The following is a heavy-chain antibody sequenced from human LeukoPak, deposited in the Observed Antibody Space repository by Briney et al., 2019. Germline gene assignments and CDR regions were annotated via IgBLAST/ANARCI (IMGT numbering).Heavy chain of an antibody. J-gene: IGHJ4*02. CDR1: GGTFSRYA. CDR3: ARDDSVVAADFDY. CDR2: INTNTGNP. V-gene: IGHV7-4-1*02. Sequence: ASVKVSCKASGGTFSRYAVNWERQAPGQWLEWMGWINTNTGNPTYAQGFTGRFVFSLDTSVSTAYLQISSLKAEDTAVYYCARDDSVVAADFDYWGQGTLVTVSS. D-gene: IGHD2-15*01.